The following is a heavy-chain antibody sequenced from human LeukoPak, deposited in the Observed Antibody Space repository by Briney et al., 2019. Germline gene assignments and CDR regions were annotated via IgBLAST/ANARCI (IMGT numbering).Heavy chain of an antibody. J-gene: IGHJ4*02. D-gene: IGHD5-24*01. CDR3: TTVRGATIFY. Sequence: PGGSLRLSCAASGFTLSNAWMSWVRQAPGKGLEWVGRIKSKTDGGATAYAAPVKSRFNNSIDDSKNTLYLQMNSLKTEDTAVYYCTTVRGATIFYWGQGTLVTVSS. CDR1: GFTLSNAW. CDR2: IKSKTDGGAT. V-gene: IGHV3-15*01.